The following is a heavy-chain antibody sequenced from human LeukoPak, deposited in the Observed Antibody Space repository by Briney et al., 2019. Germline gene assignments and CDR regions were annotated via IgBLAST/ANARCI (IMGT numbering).Heavy chain of an antibody. V-gene: IGHV4-39*01. CDR2: IYYSGST. D-gene: IGHD1-26*01. J-gene: IGHJ4*02. CDR3: ARQGYSDFSSRPFDY. Sequence: SETLSLTCTVSGGSISSSGYYWGWIRQPPGKGLEWTGSIYYSGSTYYNPSLKSRVTISVDTSKNQFSLRLNSVNAADTAVFYCARQGYSDFSSRPFDYWGQGTLVTVSS. CDR1: GGSISSSGYY.